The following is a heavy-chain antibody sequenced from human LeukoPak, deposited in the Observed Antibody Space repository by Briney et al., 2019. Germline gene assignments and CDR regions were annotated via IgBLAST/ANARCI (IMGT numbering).Heavy chain of an antibody. CDR1: GFTFDDYA. D-gene: IGHD3-10*01. Sequence: QSGGSLRLSCAASGFTFDDYAMHWVRQAPGKGLEWVSGISWNSGSIDYADSVKGRFTISRDNAKNSLYLQMNSLRAEDTALYYCAHGGSGNFDYWGQGTLVTVSS. V-gene: IGHV3-9*01. J-gene: IGHJ4*02. CDR2: ISWNSGSI. CDR3: AHGGSGNFDY.